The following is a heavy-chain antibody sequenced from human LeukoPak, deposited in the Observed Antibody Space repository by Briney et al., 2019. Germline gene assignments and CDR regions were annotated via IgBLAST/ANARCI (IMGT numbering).Heavy chain of an antibody. CDR1: GHSISSGYY. CDR3: ARGFRYYDSSGMEFDY. J-gene: IGHJ4*02. Sequence: SETLSLTCSVSGHSISSGYYWGWIRQPPGKGLEWIGSIYHTGRTNYNPSLKSRVTISVDTSKNQFSLKLSSVTAADTAVYYCARGFRYYDSSGMEFDYWGQGTLVTVSS. V-gene: IGHV4-38-2*02. CDR2: IYHTGRT. D-gene: IGHD3-22*01.